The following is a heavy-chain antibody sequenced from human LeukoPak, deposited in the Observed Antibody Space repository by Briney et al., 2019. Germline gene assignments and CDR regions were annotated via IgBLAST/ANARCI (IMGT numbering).Heavy chain of an antibody. CDR2: IYYTGSP. J-gene: IGHJ4*02. Sequence: PSETLSLTCTVSGASISSRDYYWGWIRQPPGTGLEWIGSIYYTGSPYYNPSLKSRVTISVDTSKNQFSLKVSSVTAADTAVYYCARDYYDSSGYYHGIFDYWGQGTLVTVSS. D-gene: IGHD3-22*01. CDR1: GASISSRDYY. CDR3: ARDYYDSSGYYHGIFDY. V-gene: IGHV4-39*07.